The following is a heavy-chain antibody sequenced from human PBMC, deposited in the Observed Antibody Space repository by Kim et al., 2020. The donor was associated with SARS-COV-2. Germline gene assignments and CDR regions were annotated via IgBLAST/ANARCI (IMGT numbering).Heavy chain of an antibody. CDR2: IYSGGST. CDR3: ARESTLNWFDP. V-gene: IGHV3-53*01. J-gene: IGHJ5*02. Sequence: GGSLRLSCAASGFTVSSNYMSWVRQAPGKGLEWVSVIYSGGSTYYADSVKGRFTISRDNSKNTLYLQMNSLRAEDTAVYYCARESTLNWFDPWGQGTLVTVSS. CDR1: GFTVSSNY.